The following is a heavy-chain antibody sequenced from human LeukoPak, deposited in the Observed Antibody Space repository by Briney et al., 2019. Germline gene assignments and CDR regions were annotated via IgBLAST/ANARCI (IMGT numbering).Heavy chain of an antibody. CDR3: ARGSAMVYYYMDV. V-gene: IGHV3-21*01. Sequence: PGGSLRLSCAASGFTFSSYSMNWVRQAPGKGREGVSSIISSSSYIYYADSVEAGFTISRDNAKNSLYPQMNTLRAEDTAVYYCARGSAMVYYYMDVWGKGTTVTISS. D-gene: IGHD5-18*01. CDR2: IISSSSYI. J-gene: IGHJ6*03. CDR1: GFTFSSYS.